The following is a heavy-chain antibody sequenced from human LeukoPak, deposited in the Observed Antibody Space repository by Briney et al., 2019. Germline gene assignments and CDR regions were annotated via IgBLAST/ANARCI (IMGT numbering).Heavy chain of an antibody. CDR3: TSGDYYDSSGYYFFDY. D-gene: IGHD3-22*01. Sequence: GGSLRLSCTASGFTFGDYAMSWVRQAPGKGQEWVGFIRSKAYGGTTEYAASVKGRFTISRDDSKSIAYLQMNSLKTEDTAVYYCTSGDYYDSSGYYFFDYWGQGTLVTVSS. J-gene: IGHJ4*02. CDR1: GFTFGDYA. V-gene: IGHV3-49*04. CDR2: IRSKAYGGTT.